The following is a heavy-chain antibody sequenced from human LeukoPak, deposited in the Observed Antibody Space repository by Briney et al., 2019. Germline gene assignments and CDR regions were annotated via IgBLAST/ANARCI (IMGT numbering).Heavy chain of an antibody. CDR1: GGSISSYY. V-gene: IGHV4-59*01. D-gene: IGHD6-19*01. CDR3: ARGGWYPDY. Sequence: SETLSLTCTVSGGSISSYYWSWIRHPPAKGLEWIGYIYYSGSTNYNPSLKSRVTISVDTSKNQFSLKLSSVTAADTAVYYCARGGWYPDYWGQGTLVTVSS. J-gene: IGHJ4*02. CDR2: IYYSGST.